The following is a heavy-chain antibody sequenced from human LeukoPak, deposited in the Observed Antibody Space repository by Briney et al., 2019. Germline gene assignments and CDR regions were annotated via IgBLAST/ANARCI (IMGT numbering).Heavy chain of an antibody. D-gene: IGHD5-12*01. CDR3: ASRGYDYYYYYYMDV. CDR2: IYSGGST. V-gene: IGHV3-53*01. CDR1: GFTVSSNY. Sequence: PGGSLRLSCAASGFTVSSNYMSWVRQAPGKGLEWVSVIYSGGSTYYADSVKGRFTISRDNSKNTLYLQMNSLRAEDTAVYYCASRGYDYYYYYYMDVWGKGTTVTISS. J-gene: IGHJ6*03.